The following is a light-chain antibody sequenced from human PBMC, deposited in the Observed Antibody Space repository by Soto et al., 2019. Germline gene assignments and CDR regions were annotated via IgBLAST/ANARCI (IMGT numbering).Light chain of an antibody. CDR2: AAS. Sequence: DIQMTQSPSSLSASVVDIVNITFRASQSISSNLNWYQQKPGKAPKLLIYAASNLQSGVPSTFSGSGSGTDFTLTISSLQPEDFATYYCQQSHSIPWKCGQGTKGDIK. CDR1: QSISSN. J-gene: IGKJ1*01. V-gene: IGKV1-39*01. CDR3: QQSHSIPWK.